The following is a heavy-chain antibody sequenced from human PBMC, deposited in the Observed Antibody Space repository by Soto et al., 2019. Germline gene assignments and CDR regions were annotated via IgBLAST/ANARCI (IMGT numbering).Heavy chain of an antibody. V-gene: IGHV4-4*07. CDR3: ARGMGSYVDL. D-gene: IGHD1-26*01. CDR1: GDFISNFY. Sequence: QVQLQESGPGLVKPSETLSLTCTVSGDFISNFYWSWIRQPAGKGLQSLGRISASGRSNYNPNLQSRVAMSLDTSKNQFSLRLTSLSAADTAVYFCARGMGSYVDLWGRGTLVTVFS. J-gene: IGHJ2*01. CDR2: ISASGRS.